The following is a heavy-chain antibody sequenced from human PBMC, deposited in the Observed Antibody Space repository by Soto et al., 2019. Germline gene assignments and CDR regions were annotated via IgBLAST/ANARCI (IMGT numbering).Heavy chain of an antibody. V-gene: IGHV4-31*03. D-gene: IGHD2-15*01. CDR1: GGSISSGGYY. CDR3: ARDGKGYFDY. Sequence: QVQLQESGTGLVKPSQTLSLTCTVSGGSISSGGYYWSWIRKHPGQGLEWIGYIYYSGSTYYNPSLKSRVTISLDTSKNQFSLKLSSVTAEATAVYYCARDGKGYFDYWGQGTLVTVSS. CDR2: IYYSGST. J-gene: IGHJ4*02.